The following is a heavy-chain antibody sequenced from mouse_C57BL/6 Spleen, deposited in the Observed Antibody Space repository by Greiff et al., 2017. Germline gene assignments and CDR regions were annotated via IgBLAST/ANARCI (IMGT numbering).Heavy chain of an antibody. V-gene: IGHV14-2*01. CDR2: IDPEDGET. J-gene: IGHJ1*01. CDR1: GFNIKDYY. CDR3: AKKKGTSEV. Sequence: VQLKESGAELVKPGASVKLSCTASGFNIKDYYMHWVKQRTEQGLEWIGRIDPEDGETKYAPKFQGKATLTADTSSNTAYLRLSSLTSGDTAVYNCAKKKGTSEVGGPGTRVTVSS.